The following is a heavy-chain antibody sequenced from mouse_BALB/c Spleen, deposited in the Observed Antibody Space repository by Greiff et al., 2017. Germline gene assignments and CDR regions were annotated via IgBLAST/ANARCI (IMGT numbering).Heavy chain of an antibody. CDR1: GFSLTSYG. J-gene: IGHJ4*01. Sequence: VKVVESGPGLVAPSQSLSITCTVSGFSLTSYGVHWVRQPPGKGLEWLGVIWAGGSTNYHSALMSRLSISRDNSKSQVYLKMSSLRTDDTAMYYCAPCYGSSFYAMDYWGQGTSVTVSS. CDR2: IWAGGST. V-gene: IGHV2-9*02. D-gene: IGHD1-1*01. CDR3: APCYGSSFYAMDY.